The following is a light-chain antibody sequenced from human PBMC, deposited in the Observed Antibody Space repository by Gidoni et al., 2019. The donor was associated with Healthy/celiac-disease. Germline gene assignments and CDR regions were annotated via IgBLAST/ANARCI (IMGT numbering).Light chain of an antibody. CDR2: GAS. V-gene: IGKV3-20*01. CDR3: QQYGSSP. J-gene: IGKJ3*01. Sequence: ELVLTKSPGHLSLSPGERATPSCRASQSVSSSDLAWYQQKPGQAPRLLIYGASSRATGIPDRGSGSGSGTDFTLTISRLEPEDFAVYYCQQYGSSPFGPGTKVDIK. CDR1: QSVSSSD.